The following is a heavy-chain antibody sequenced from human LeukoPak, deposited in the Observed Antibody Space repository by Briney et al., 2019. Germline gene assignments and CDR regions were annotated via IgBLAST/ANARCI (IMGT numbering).Heavy chain of an antibody. J-gene: IGHJ4*02. V-gene: IGHV4-30-4*01. CDR1: GGSISSGDYY. Sequence: SETLSLTCTVSGGSISSGDYYWSWIRQPPGKGLEWIGYIYYSGSTYYNPSLKSRVTISVDTSKNQFSLKLSSVTAADTAVYYCARDQQLGLDYWGQGTLVTVTS. CDR2: IYYSGST. CDR3: ARDQQLGLDY. D-gene: IGHD6-6*01.